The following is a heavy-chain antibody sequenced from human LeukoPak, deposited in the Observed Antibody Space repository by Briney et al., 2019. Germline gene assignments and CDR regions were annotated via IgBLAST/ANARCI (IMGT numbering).Heavy chain of an antibody. CDR3: AKIVTEYLGAFDI. D-gene: IGHD1-14*01. Sequence: GGSLRLSCAASGFTVSTNYMSWVRQAPGKGLEWLSVLYSAGNTYYADSVKGRFTISRDNSKNTLYLQMNSLRAEDTAVYYCAKIVTEYLGAFDIWGQGTMVTVSS. V-gene: IGHV3-53*01. J-gene: IGHJ3*02. CDR1: GFTVSTNY. CDR2: LYSAGNT.